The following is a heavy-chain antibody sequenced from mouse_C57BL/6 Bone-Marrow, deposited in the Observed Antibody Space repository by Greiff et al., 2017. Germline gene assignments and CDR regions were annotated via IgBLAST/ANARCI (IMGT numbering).Heavy chain of an antibody. D-gene: IGHD1-1*01. CDR2: IYPGSGNT. V-gene: IGHV1-76*01. J-gene: IGHJ4*01. Sequence: VQLQQSGAELVRPGASVKLSCKASGYTFTDYYINWVKQRPGQGLEWIARIYPGSGNTYYNEKFKGKATLTAEKSSSTAYMQLSSLTSEDSAVYFCASVYYYGSIYVEGAMDCWGQGTSVTVSS. CDR1: GYTFTDYY. CDR3: ASVYYYGSIYVEGAMDC.